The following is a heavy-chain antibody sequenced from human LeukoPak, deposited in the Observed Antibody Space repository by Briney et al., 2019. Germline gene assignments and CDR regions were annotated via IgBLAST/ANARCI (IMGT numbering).Heavy chain of an antibody. CDR3: ARFSGRN. D-gene: IGHD2-15*01. CDR1: GFTFSSYG. V-gene: IGHV3-33*08. CDR2: IRYDGSKK. J-gene: IGHJ4*02. Sequence: GGSLRLSCAASGFTFSSYGMHWVRQAPGKGLEWVAFIRYDGSKKYYADFVKGRFTISRDNSKDTLYLQMGSLRAEDTAVYYCARFSGRNWGQGTLVTVSS.